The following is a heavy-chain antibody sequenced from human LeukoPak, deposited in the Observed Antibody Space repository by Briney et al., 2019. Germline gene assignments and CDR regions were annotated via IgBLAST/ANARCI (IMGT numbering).Heavy chain of an antibody. CDR2: INHSGST. CDR1: GGSFSGYY. V-gene: IGHV4-34*01. CDR3: ARGGGYTVTRWFDP. Sequence: SETLSLTCAVYGGSFSGYYWSWIRQPPGEGLEWIGEINHSGSTNYNPSLKSRVTISVDTSKNQFSLKLSSVTAADTAVYYCARGGGYTVTRWFDPWGQGTLVTVSS. J-gene: IGHJ5*02. D-gene: IGHD4-17*01.